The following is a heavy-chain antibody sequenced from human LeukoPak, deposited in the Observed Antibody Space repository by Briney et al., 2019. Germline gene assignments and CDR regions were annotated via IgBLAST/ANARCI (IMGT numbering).Heavy chain of an antibody. J-gene: IGHJ6*03. Sequence: GGSLRLSCAASGFTFSTYGMHWVRQAPGKGLEWVAFIRYDGTDKYYADSVKGRFTISRDNSKNTLYLQMNSLRAEDTAVYYCAKDHPFYYDSSGYTDPGYYYMDVWGKGTTVTVSS. CDR3: AKDHPFYYDSSGYTDPGYYYMDV. D-gene: IGHD3-22*01. CDR1: GFTFSTYG. V-gene: IGHV3-30*02. CDR2: IRYDGTDK.